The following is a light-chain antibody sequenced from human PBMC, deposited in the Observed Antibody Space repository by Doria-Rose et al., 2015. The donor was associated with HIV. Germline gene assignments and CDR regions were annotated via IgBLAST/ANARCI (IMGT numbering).Light chain of an antibody. V-gene: IGKV1-39*01. CDR2: TAT. CDR1: QGLTSN. J-gene: IGKJ2*01. CDR3: QQTCSFPYS. Sequence: DVQLTQSPSSLSASVGDRVTITCRASQGLTSNLNWYQQKAGKAPKLLIFTATTLRSGVPSRFSGGGSGTDFTLTISSLQPEDFATYYCQQTCSFPYSFGQGTKLDIE.